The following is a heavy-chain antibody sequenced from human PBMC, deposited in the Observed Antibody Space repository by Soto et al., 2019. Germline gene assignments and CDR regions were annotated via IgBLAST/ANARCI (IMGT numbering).Heavy chain of an antibody. Sequence: TSETLSLTCSVSGGSITADGYSWNWIRQHPGKGLEWIGYIYYSGSTYYNPSLMSRVTISVDTSKSQFSLKLSSVTAADTAVYYCARDRPNRGYSYGPYGMDVWGQGTTVTVSS. D-gene: IGHD5-18*01. CDR1: GGSITADGYS. J-gene: IGHJ6*02. CDR3: ARDRPNRGYSYGPYGMDV. CDR2: IYYSGST. V-gene: IGHV4-31*03.